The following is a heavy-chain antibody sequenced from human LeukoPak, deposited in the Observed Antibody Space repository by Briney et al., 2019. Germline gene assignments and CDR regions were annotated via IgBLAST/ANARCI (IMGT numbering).Heavy chain of an antibody. J-gene: IGHJ6*02. V-gene: IGHV3-30-3*01. Sequence: PGRSLRLSCSASGFTFSTYAMHGVRQAPGKGLEWVAVISYDGNNKYYADSVRGRFTTSRNNSKNTLSLQMDSLRAEETAVYYCARDLSMYYYYGMDVWGQGTTVTVSS. CDR2: ISYDGNNK. CDR3: ARDLSMYYYYGMDV. CDR1: GFTFSTYA.